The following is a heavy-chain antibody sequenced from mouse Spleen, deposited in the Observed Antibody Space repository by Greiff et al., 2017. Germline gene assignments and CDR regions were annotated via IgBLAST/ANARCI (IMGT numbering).Heavy chain of an antibody. V-gene: IGHV2-2*01. J-gene: IGHJ4*01. CDR2: IWSGGST. D-gene: IGHD1-1*01. CDR1: GFSLTSYG. Sequence: VQLQQSGPGLVQPSQSLSITCTVSGFSLTSYGVHWVRQSPGKGLEWLGVIWSGGSTDYNAAFISRLSISKDNSKSQVFFKMNSLQADDTAIYYCARNWDYDGSYVCAMDYWGQGTSVTVSS. CDR3: ARNWDYDGSYVCAMDY.